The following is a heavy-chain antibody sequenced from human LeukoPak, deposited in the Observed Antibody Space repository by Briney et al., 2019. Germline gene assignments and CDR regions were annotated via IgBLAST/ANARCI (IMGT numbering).Heavy chain of an antibody. J-gene: IGHJ5*02. Sequence: PSETLSLTCTVSGYSISSGYFWGWIRQPPGKGLEWIGNIYHSGSTYYNPSLKSRVTILVDTSNNQFSLKLSSVTAADTAVYYCARTPSGGVGNWFDPWGQGTLVTVSS. CDR3: ARTPSGGVGNWFDP. D-gene: IGHD6-19*01. V-gene: IGHV4-38-2*02. CDR1: GYSISSGYF. CDR2: IYHSGST.